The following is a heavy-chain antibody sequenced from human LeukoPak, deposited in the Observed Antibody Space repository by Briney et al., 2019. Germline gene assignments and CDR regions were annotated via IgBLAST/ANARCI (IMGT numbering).Heavy chain of an antibody. CDR3: ARRRIGIAARHYAFDI. V-gene: IGHV4-34*01. J-gene: IGHJ3*02. CDR1: GGSFSGYY. D-gene: IGHD6-6*01. Sequence: PSETLSLTCAVYGGSFSGYYWSWIRQPPGKGLEWIGEINHSGSTNYNPSLKSRVTISVDTSKNQFSLKLSSVTAADTAVYYCARRRIGIAARHYAFDIWGQGTMVTVSS. CDR2: INHSGST.